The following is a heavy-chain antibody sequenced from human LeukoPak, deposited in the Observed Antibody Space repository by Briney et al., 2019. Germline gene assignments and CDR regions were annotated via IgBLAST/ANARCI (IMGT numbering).Heavy chain of an antibody. D-gene: IGHD6-13*01. CDR3: AKDHRPGIAAAGTGGFDY. J-gene: IGHJ4*02. Sequence: GGSLRLSCAASGFTFSSYAMSWVRQAPGKGLEWVSAISGSGGSTYYAGSVKGQFTISRDNSKNTLYLQMNSLRAEDTAVYYCAKDHRPGIAAAGTGGFDYWGQGTLVTVSS. CDR1: GFTFSSYA. CDR2: ISGSGGST. V-gene: IGHV3-23*01.